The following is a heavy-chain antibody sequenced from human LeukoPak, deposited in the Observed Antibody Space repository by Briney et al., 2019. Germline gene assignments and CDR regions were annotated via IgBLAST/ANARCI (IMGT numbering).Heavy chain of an antibody. CDR3: VRGLVAPDY. CDR1: GFTFSSYG. V-gene: IGHV3-23*01. CDR2: ISGSGGST. Sequence: GGSLRLSCAASGFTFSSYGITWVRQAPGEGLEWVSAISGSGGSTSYADSVKGRFTISRDNSKNTLYLQMNSLWANDTAVYYCVRGLVAPDYWGQGTIVTVSS. D-gene: IGHD2-2*01. J-gene: IGHJ4*02.